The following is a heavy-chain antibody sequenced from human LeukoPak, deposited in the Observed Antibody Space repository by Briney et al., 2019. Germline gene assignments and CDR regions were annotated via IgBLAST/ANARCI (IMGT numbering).Heavy chain of an antibody. D-gene: IGHD5-24*01. Sequence: PSETLSLTCTVSGDSISSYYWSWIRQPPGKGLEWSGYIYYSGGTDCNPSLKSRVTISVDTSKNQFSLKLRSVTAADTAVYYCARHVTISGPYDASDIWGQGAMVTVSP. CDR3: ARHVTISGPYDASDI. J-gene: IGHJ3*02. CDR2: IYYSGGT. V-gene: IGHV4-59*08. CDR1: GDSISSYY.